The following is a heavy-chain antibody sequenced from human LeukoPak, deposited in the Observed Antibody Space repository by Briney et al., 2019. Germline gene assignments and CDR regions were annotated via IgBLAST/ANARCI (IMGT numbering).Heavy chain of an antibody. CDR2: SRYDGSSE. Sequence: GGSLRLSCAASGFTFSSYWMSWVRQAPGKGLEWVAFSRYDGSSEYYADSVKGRFTTSRDNSKSTLYLQMNSLRAEDTALYFCVKEILTGFIIDYWGQGSLVTVSS. V-gene: IGHV3-30*02. J-gene: IGHJ4*02. D-gene: IGHD3-9*01. CDR1: GFTFSSYW. CDR3: VKEILTGFIIDY.